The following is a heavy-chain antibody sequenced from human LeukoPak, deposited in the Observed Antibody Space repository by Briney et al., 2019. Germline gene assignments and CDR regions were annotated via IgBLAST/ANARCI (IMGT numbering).Heavy chain of an antibody. CDR1: GGTFSSYA. Sequence: SVKVSCKASGGTFSSYAISWVRQAPGQGLEWMGSIIPILGIANYAQKFQGRVTITADKSTSTAYMELSSLRSEDTAVYYCARPSKYSSSWYGDYFDYWGQGTLVTVSS. CDR2: IIPILGIA. CDR3: ARPSKYSSSWYGDYFDY. V-gene: IGHV1-69*04. J-gene: IGHJ4*02. D-gene: IGHD6-13*01.